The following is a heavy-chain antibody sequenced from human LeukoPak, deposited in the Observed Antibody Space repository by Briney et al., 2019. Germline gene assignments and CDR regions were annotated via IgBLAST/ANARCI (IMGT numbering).Heavy chain of an antibody. CDR2: ISWNSGSI. Sequence: GRSLRLSCAASGFTFDDYAMHWVRQAPGKGLEWVSGISWNSGSIGYADSVKGRFTISRDNAKNSLYLQMNSLRAEDMALYYCAKGSHAFDIWGQGTMVTVSS. CDR3: AKGSHAFDI. J-gene: IGHJ3*02. V-gene: IGHV3-9*03. CDR1: GFTFDDYA.